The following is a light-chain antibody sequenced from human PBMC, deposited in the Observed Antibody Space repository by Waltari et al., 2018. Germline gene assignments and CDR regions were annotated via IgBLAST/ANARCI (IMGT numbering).Light chain of an antibody. V-gene: IGKV4-1*01. CDR2: WAS. Sequence: DIVMTQSPDSLAVSLGERATINCKSSQSLLFSSNNENYLAWYQQKAGQPPNLLISWASTRESGLPDRFTGSGSGTDFTLTISSLQAEDVAVYFCHQYLSTPWTFGQGTKVEIK. J-gene: IGKJ1*01. CDR1: QSLLFSSNNENY. CDR3: HQYLSTPWT.